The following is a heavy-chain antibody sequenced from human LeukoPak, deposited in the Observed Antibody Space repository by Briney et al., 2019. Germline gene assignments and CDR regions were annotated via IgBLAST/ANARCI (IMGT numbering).Heavy chain of an antibody. V-gene: IGHV1-69*06. CDR1: GGTFSSYA. Sequence: GASVKVSCKASGGTFSSYAISWVRQAPGQGLEWMGGIIPIFGTANYAQKFQGRVTITADKSTSTAYMELSSLRSEDTAVYYCARGRGKYYGSGSYYFDYWGQGTLVTVSS. J-gene: IGHJ4*02. D-gene: IGHD3-10*01. CDR3: ARGRGKYYGSGSYYFDY. CDR2: IIPIFGTA.